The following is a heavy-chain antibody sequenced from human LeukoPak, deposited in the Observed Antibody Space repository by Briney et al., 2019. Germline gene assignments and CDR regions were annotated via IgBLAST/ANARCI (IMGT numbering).Heavy chain of an antibody. CDR2: IKSDGKT. V-gene: IGHV3-74*01. D-gene: IGHD3-22*01. CDR1: GLTVSTYW. CDR3: ARAPSEVGGYYPEYFRH. J-gene: IGHJ1*01. Sequence: GRSLRLSCEASGLTVSTYWIHYVRQAPGKGLVWVSRIKSDGKTNYADSVKGRFTISRDNAKTTVSLQMDSLRAEDTGVYYCARAPSEVGGYYPEYFRHWGQGTLVTVSS.